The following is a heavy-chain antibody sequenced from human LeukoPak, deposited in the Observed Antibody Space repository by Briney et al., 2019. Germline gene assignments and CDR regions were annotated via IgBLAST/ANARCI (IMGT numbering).Heavy chain of an antibody. J-gene: IGHJ4*02. CDR2: RYYSGAS. CDR1: TGSISGYC. Sequence: SETLSLTCAVSTGSISGYCWSWIRQPPGKGLEWIGFRYYSGASNYNPSLRGRVTISVDRSKSQVSLKMTSVTAADTAVYYCARALSGSPAVFDSWGQGTLVSVSS. V-gene: IGHV4-59*08. D-gene: IGHD1-26*01. CDR3: ARALSGSPAVFDS.